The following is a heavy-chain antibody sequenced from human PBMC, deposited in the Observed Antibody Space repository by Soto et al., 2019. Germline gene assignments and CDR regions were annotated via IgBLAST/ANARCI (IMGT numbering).Heavy chain of an antibody. CDR3: ARIRAAAGEFYYYYYGMDV. CDR2: IDWDDDK. J-gene: IGHJ6*02. V-gene: IGHV2-70*01. Sequence: SGPTLVNPTQTLTLTCTFSGFSLCTSGMCVSWIRQPPGKALEWPALIDWDDDKYYSTSLKTRLTISKDTSKNQVVLTMTNMDPVDTATYYCARIRAAAGEFYYYYYGMDVWGQGTTVTVSS. CDR1: GFSLCTSGMC. D-gene: IGHD6-13*01.